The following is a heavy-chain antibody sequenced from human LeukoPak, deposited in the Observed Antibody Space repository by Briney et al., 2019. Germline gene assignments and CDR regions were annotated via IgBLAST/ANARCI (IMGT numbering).Heavy chain of an antibody. J-gene: IGHJ3*02. CDR3: ARAELRYFDWAHDAFDI. CDR1: RGPISSYY. D-gene: IGHD3-9*01. V-gene: IGHV4-59*01. CDR2: IYYSGST. Sequence: SETLFLTCTVSRGPISSYYWSWIRQPPGKGLEWIGYIYYSGSTNYNPSLKSRVTISEDTSKNQFSLKLSSVTAADTVVYYCARAELRYFDWAHDAFDIWGQGTMVTVSS.